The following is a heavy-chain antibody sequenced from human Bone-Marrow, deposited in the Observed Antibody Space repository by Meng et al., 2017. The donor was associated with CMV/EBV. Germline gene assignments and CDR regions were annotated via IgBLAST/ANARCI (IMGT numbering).Heavy chain of an antibody. CDR1: GFTFSDYY. V-gene: IGHV3-11*04. D-gene: IGHD3-3*01. J-gene: IGHJ4*02. CDR2: ISSSGSTI. Sequence: GESLKISCAASGFTFSDYYMSWIRQAPGKGLEWVSYISSSGSTIYYADSVKGRFTISRDNSKNTLYLQMNSLRAEDTAVYYCARGSGYYDFWSGYYDSHIDYWGQGTLVTVSS. CDR3: ARGSGYYDFWSGYYDSHIDY.